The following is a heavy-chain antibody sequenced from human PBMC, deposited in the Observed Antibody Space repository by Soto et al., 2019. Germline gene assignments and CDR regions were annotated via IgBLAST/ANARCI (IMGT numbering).Heavy chain of an antibody. D-gene: IGHD6-19*01. J-gene: IGHJ4*02. CDR2: ISSSSSI. Sequence: GGSLRLSCAASGFTFSSYSMNWVRQAPGKGLEWVSYISSSSSIYYADSVKGGFTISRDNAKNSLYLQMNSLRDEDTAVYYCARDSRWLVSRGCFDYWGQGTLVTVSS. CDR3: ARDSRWLVSRGCFDY. V-gene: IGHV3-48*02. CDR1: GFTFSSYS.